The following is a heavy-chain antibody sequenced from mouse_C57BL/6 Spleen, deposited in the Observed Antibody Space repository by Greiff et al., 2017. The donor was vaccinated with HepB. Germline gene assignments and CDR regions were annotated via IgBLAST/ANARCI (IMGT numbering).Heavy chain of an antibody. CDR1: GFSFNTYA. Sequence: EVKVVESGGGLVQPKGSLKLSCAASGFSFNTYAMNWVRQAPGKGLEWVARIRSKSNNYATYYADSVKDRFTISRDDSESMLYLQMNNLKTEDTAMYYCVRQDGLYSNYRGDYFDYWGQGTTLTVSS. CDR2: IRSKSNNYAT. D-gene: IGHD2-5*01. V-gene: IGHV10-1*01. J-gene: IGHJ2*01. CDR3: VRQDGLYSNYRGDYFDY.